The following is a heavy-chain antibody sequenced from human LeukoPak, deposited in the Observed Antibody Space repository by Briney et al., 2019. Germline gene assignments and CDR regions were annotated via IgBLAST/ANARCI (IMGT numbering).Heavy chain of an antibody. D-gene: IGHD5-18*01. V-gene: IGHV1-8*03. CDR1: GYTFTSYD. J-gene: IGHJ4*02. CDR3: ARGRGTAIRRMYYFDY. CDR2: MNPNSGNT. Sequence: ASVKVSCEASGYTFTSYDINWVRQATGQGLEWMGWMNPNSGNTGYAQKFQGRVTITRNTSISTAYMELSSLRSEDTAVYYCARGRGTAIRRMYYFDYWGQGTLVTVSS.